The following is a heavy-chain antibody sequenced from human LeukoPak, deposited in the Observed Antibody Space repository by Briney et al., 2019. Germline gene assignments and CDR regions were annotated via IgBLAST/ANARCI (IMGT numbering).Heavy chain of an antibody. CDR2: INPNSRGT. CDR1: GYTFTDYY. Sequence: EASVKVSCKASGYTFTDYYMHWVRQAPGQGLEWMGWINPNSRGTDSAQKSQGRFSMTRDTSISTAYMELSRLRSDDTAVYYCARRAREYSHDAFDIWGQGTMVTVSS. D-gene: IGHD5-18*01. J-gene: IGHJ3*02. CDR3: ARRAREYSHDAFDI. V-gene: IGHV1-2*02.